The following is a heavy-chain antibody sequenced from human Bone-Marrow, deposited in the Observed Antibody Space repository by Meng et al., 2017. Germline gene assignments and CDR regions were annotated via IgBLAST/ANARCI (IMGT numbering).Heavy chain of an antibody. D-gene: IGHD5-24*01. Sequence: GESLKISCAASGFTFSSYAMSWVRQAPGKGLEWVTAISGSGGSTYYADSVKGRFTISRDNSKNTLYLQMNSLRAEDKAVYYCASHVEMAPIDYWGQGTLVTVSS. CDR3: ASHVEMAPIDY. V-gene: IGHV3-23*01. CDR2: ISGSGGST. CDR1: GFTFSSYA. J-gene: IGHJ4*02.